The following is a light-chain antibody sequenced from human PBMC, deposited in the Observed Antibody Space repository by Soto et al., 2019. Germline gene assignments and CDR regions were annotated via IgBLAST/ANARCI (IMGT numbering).Light chain of an antibody. J-gene: IGLJ1*01. V-gene: IGLV1-47*01. CDR1: SSNIGSNY. CDR2: RNN. CDR3: AAWGDSLCTSV. Sequence: QSLLTQLPSASVTAGQWVTISCSGSSSNIGSNYVYWYQQLPGTAPKLLISRNNQRPSGVPDRFSGSKSGTSASLAISGLRSEDEADYYCAAWGDSLCTSVVGTATKVTVL.